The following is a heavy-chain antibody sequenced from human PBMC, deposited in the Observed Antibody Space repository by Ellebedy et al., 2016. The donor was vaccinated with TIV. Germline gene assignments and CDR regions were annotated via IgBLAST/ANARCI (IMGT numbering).Heavy chain of an antibody. CDR3: VRARPYCGGDCFSFGN. V-gene: IGHV3-74*01. CDR1: GFTFRNDW. J-gene: IGHJ4*02. Sequence: GESLKISXAASGFTFRNDWMHWVRQAPGKGLVWVSRMNSDGSSTNYADSVKGRFTISRDNAKNTLYLQMHSLRAEDMAVYYCVRARPYCGGDCFSFGNWGQGSLVTVSS. CDR2: MNSDGSST. D-gene: IGHD2-21*02.